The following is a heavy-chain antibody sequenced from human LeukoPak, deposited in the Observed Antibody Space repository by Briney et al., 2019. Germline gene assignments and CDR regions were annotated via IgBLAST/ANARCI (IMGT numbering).Heavy chain of an antibody. J-gene: IGHJ4*02. Sequence: SETLSLTCAVSGGSISSRNWWSWVRQPPGKGLEWIGEIYHSGSTNYNPSLKSRVTISVDKSKNQFSLKLSSVTAADTAVYYCARVPGDYGSGDFDYWGQGTLVTVSS. CDR1: GGSISSRNW. CDR2: IYHSGST. CDR3: ARVPGDYGSGDFDY. D-gene: IGHD3-10*01. V-gene: IGHV4-4*02.